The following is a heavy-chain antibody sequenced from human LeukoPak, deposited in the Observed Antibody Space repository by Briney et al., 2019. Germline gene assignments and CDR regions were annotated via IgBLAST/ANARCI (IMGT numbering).Heavy chain of an antibody. CDR2: IYYSGST. V-gene: IGHV4-39*07. J-gene: IGHJ1*01. CDR1: GGSISSSSYY. Sequence: SETLSLTCTVSGGSISSSSYYWGWIRQSPGKGLEWIGTIYYSGSTYYNPSLKSRVTISVDTSKNQFSLKLSSVTAADTAVYYCARGVTGGWYGDFQHWGQGTLVTVSS. D-gene: IGHD6-19*01. CDR3: ARGVTGGWYGDFQH.